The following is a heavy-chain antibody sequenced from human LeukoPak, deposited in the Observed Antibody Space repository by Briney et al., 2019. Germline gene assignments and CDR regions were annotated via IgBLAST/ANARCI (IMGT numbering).Heavy chain of an antibody. CDR2: IYYSGST. Sequence: SETLSLTCAVSGGSISSSSYYWGWIRQPPGKGLEWIGSIYYSGSTYYNPSLKSRVTISVDTSKNQFSLKLSSVTAADTAVYYCARHELNGNLKLELGNWFDPWGQGTLVTVSS. V-gene: IGHV4-39*01. CDR3: ARHELNGNLKLELGNWFDP. J-gene: IGHJ5*02. D-gene: IGHD1-7*01. CDR1: GGSISSSSYY.